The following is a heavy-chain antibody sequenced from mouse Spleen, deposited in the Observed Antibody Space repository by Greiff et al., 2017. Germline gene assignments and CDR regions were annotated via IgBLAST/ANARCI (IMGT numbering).Heavy chain of an antibody. CDR1: GYTFTSYW. Sequence: QVQLQQSGADLVKPGASVKLSCKASGYTFTSYWMHWVKQRPGQGLEWIGEIDPSDSYTKYNQKFKDKATLTVDKSSRTAYMQLSSLTSEDSAVYFCARSAGGSYGYFDDWGAGTTVTVSS. D-gene: IGHD1-1*02. CDR3: ARSAGGSYGYFDD. J-gene: IGHJ1*01. V-gene: IGHV1-69*02. CDR2: IDPSDSYT.